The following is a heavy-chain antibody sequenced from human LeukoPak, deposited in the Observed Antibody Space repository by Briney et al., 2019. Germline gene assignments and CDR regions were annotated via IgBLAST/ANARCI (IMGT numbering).Heavy chain of an antibody. V-gene: IGHV4-61*01. D-gene: IGHD3-9*01. CDR2: MFYRGST. CDR1: GASVSSGIYS. J-gene: IGHJ4*02. Sequence: PSETLSLTCTVSGASVSSGIYSWNWIRQPPGKGLEWIGYMFYRGSTNYNPSLKSRVTISVDSSKNQFSLNLSSVTAADTAVYYCARFHISTGSFDFWGQGTLVTVSS. CDR3: ARFHISTGSFDF.